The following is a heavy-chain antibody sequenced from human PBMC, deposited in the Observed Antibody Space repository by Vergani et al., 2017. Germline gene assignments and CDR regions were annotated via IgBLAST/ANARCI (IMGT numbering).Heavy chain of an antibody. D-gene: IGHD6-19*01. CDR3: ARVSSSGWPSKYYYYYYGMDV. CDR1: GYSFTSYW. CDR2: IDPSDSYT. J-gene: IGHJ6*02. Sequence: EVQLVQSGAEVKTPGESLRISCKGSGYSFTSYWISWVRQMPGKGLEWMGRIDPSDSYTNYSPSFQGHVTISADKSISTAYLQWSSLKASDTAMYYCARVSSSGWPSKYYYYYYGMDVWGQGTTVTVSS. V-gene: IGHV5-10-1*03.